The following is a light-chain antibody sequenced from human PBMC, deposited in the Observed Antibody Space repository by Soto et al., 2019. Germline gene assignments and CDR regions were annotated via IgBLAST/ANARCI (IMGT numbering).Light chain of an antibody. CDR2: EVS. CDR1: SSDVGGYNF. J-gene: IGLJ2*01. V-gene: IGLV2-14*01. Sequence: QSALTQPASVSGSPGQSITISCTGTSSDVGGYNFVSWYQQHLGKVPKLMIYEVSNRPSGVSDRFSGSKSGNTASLTISGLQAEDEGDYYCCSYTSTSTPVVFGGGTKLTVL. CDR3: CSYTSTSTPVV.